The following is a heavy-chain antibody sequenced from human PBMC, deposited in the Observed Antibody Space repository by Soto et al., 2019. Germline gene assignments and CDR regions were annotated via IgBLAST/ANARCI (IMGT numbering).Heavy chain of an antibody. CDR2: IGTAGDT. V-gene: IGHV3-13*01. CDR1: GFTFSSYD. J-gene: IGHJ4*02. CDR3: ARGSDYYDSSGYYYPFDY. D-gene: IGHD3-22*01. Sequence: GGSLRLSCAASGFTFSSYDMHWVRQATGKGLEWVSAIGTAGDTYYPGSVKGRFTISRENAKNSLYLQMNSLRAEDTAVYYCARGSDYYDSSGYYYPFDYWGQGTLVTVSS.